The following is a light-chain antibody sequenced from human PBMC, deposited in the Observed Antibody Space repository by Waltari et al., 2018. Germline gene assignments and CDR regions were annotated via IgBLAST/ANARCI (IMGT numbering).Light chain of an antibody. CDR2: DVS. V-gene: IGLV2-14*03. Sequence: QSALTQPASVSGSPGQSIPISCPGSSSDVGGYKYVSWYQQHPGKAPKLIIFDVSGRPFGVSTRFSGSKSGNTASLTISGLQPDDEADYHCISYTSSRHYVFGSGTKVIVL. CDR3: ISYTSSRHYV. CDR1: SSDVGGYKY. J-gene: IGLJ1*01.